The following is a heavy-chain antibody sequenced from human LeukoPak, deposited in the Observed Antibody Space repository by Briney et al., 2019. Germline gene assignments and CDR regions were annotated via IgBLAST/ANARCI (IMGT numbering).Heavy chain of an antibody. CDR3: ARYVQGTAANWFDP. J-gene: IGHJ5*02. Sequence: SETLSLTCTVSGGSISSGGFYWSWIRQHPGKGLEWIGYIYNTGSTYYNPSLKSRVTISLDTSKNQFSLKLSSVTAADTALYYCARYVQGTAANWFDPWGQGTLVTVSS. CDR1: GGSISSGGFY. D-gene: IGHD3-10*02. V-gene: IGHV4-31*03. CDR2: IYNTGST.